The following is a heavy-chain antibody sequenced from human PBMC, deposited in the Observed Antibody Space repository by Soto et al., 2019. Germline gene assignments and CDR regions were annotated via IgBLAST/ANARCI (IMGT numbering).Heavy chain of an antibody. V-gene: IGHV1-3*01. J-gene: IGHJ4*02. CDR2: INAGNGNT. D-gene: IGHD4-17*01. CDR1: GYTFTSYA. CDR3: ARVLRRATVTLFDY. Sequence: QVQLVQSGAEVKKPGASVKVSCKASGYTFTSYAMHWVRQAPGQRLEWMGWINAGNGNTKYSQKFQGRVTITRDTSAITAYMELSSLRSEDTAVYYCARVLRRATVTLFDYWGQGTLVTVSS.